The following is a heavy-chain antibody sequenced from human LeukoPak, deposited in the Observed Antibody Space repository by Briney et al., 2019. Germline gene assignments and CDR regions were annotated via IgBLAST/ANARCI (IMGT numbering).Heavy chain of an antibody. D-gene: IGHD1-1*01. CDR1: GGSTSSYY. CDR3: ARHLYWNAVPDY. V-gene: IGHV4-59*08. Sequence: SETLSLTCTVSGGSTSSYYCSWLRQPPGKGLEWIGYVHHSGSTNYNPSLKSRATLSVDMSKNQFSLNLGRVPAAATPVYYWARHLYWNAVPDYWGQGTLVPVSS. J-gene: IGHJ4*02. CDR2: VHHSGST.